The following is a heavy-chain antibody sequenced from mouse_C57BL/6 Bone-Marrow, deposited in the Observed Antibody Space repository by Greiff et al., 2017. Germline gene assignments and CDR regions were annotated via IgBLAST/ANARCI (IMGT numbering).Heavy chain of an antibody. CDR3: ARRLGRYYAMDY. Sequence: EVQRVESGGGLVQPGGSLKLSCAASGFTFSDYYMYWVRQTPEKRLEWVAYISNGGGSTYYPDTVKGRFTISRDNAKNTLYLQMSRLKSEDTAMYYCARRLGRYYAMDYWGQGTSVTVSS. J-gene: IGHJ4*01. D-gene: IGHD4-1*01. CDR1: GFTFSDYY. V-gene: IGHV5-12*01. CDR2: ISNGGGST.